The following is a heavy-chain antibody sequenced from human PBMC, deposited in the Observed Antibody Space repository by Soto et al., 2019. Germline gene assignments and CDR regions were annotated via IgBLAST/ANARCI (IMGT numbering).Heavy chain of an antibody. Sequence: QITLKESGPSPVKPTQTLTVTCTFSGFSLSNSGVGVAWIRQPPGKALEWLALIYGDNDKRYSPSLKTRLTITKDTSKNPVVLTMTTMDPVDTATYYCAPCTLHDYGDYDPGTSHVFDSWGQGTLVTVSS. CDR2: IYGDNDK. CDR1: GFSLSNSGVG. J-gene: IGHJ4*02. V-gene: IGHV2-5*02. CDR3: APCTLHDYGDYDPGTSHVFDS. D-gene: IGHD4-17*01.